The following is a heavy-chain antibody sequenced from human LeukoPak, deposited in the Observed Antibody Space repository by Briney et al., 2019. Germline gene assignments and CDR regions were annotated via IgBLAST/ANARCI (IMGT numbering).Heavy chain of an antibody. V-gene: IGHV1-2*02. J-gene: IGHJ4*02. CDR1: GYTFTGYY. Sequence: ASVKVSCKASGYTFTGYYMHWVRQAPGQGLEWMGWINPNSGGTNYAQKFQGRVTKTRDTSISTAYMELSGLRSDDTAVYYCARVGGYSYGYTFDYWGQGTLVTVSS. CDR3: ARVGGYSYGYTFDY. CDR2: INPNSGGT. D-gene: IGHD5-18*01.